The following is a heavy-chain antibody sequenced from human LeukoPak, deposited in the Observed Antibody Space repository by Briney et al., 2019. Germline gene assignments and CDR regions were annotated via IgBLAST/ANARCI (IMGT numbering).Heavy chain of an antibody. D-gene: IGHD3-3*01. V-gene: IGHV4-59*01. J-gene: IGHJ4*02. Sequence: SETLSLTCTVSGGSITSAYWSWIRQSPGEALEWVGFIHHNGNTNYNPSLNSRVTISIDTSKNQFSLWLRSVTAADTAVYYCARGWTTFGVDPFDYWGQGILVTVSS. CDR3: ARGWTTFGVDPFDY. CDR2: IHHNGNT. CDR1: GGSITSAY.